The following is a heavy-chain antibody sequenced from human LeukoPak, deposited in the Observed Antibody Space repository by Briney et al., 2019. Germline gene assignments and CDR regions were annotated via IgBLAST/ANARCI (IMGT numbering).Heavy chain of an antibody. CDR3: ARDKAYYYYMDV. CDR1: GYTFTSYG. Sequence: GASVKVSCKASGYTFTSYGISWVRQAPGQGLEWMGIINPSGGSTSYAQKFQGRVTMTRDMSTSTVYMELSSLRSEDTAVYYCARDKAYYYYMDVWGKGTTVTVSS. CDR2: INPSGGST. V-gene: IGHV1-46*01. J-gene: IGHJ6*03.